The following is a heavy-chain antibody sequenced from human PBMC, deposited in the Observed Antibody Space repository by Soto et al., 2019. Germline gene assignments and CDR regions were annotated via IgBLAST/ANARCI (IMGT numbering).Heavy chain of an antibody. CDR3: ARGPVKRGYRYGNDY. V-gene: IGHV4-38-2*01. D-gene: IGHD5-18*01. CDR2: IYHSGST. CDR1: GSSISSGYY. J-gene: IGHJ4*02. Sequence: SETLSLTCAVSGSSISSGYYWGWIRPPPGKGLEWIGSIYHSGSTNYNPSLKSRVTISVDTSKNQFSLKLSSVTAADTAVYYCARGPVKRGYRYGNDYWGQGTLVTVSS.